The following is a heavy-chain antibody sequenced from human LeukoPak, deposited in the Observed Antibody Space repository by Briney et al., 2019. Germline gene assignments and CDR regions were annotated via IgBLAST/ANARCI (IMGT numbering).Heavy chain of an antibody. V-gene: IGHV1-8*03. CDR1: GYTFTSYD. Sequence: ASVKVSCKASGYTFTSYDINWVRQATGQGLEWMGWMNPNSGNTGYAQKFQGRVTITRNTSISTAYMELSSLRSEDTAVYYCARVVVVVPAAIWGGFYYYMDVWGKGTTVTVSS. CDR2: MNPNSGNT. CDR3: ARVVVVVPAAIWGGFYYYMDV. J-gene: IGHJ6*03. D-gene: IGHD2-2*01.